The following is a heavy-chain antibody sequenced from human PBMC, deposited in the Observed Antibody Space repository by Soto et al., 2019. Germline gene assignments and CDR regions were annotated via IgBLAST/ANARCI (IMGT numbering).Heavy chain of an antibody. V-gene: IGHV1-69*13. J-gene: IGHJ6*02. Sequence: ASVKVSCKASGGTFSSYGISWVRQAPGQGLEWMGGIIPMFGTANYAQKFQGRVTISADESASTAYMELSSLRSEDTAVYYCAKENVVATMSYGMDVWGQGTTVTVSS. CDR1: GGTFSSYG. CDR2: IIPMFGTA. CDR3: AKENVVATMSYGMDV. D-gene: IGHD5-12*01.